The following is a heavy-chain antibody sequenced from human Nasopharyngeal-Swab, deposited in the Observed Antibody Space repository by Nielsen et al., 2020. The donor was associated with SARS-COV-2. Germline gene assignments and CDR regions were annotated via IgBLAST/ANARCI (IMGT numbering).Heavy chain of an antibody. V-gene: IGHV3-NL1*01. CDR3: PKADGGYSYGWCYYYGMDV. Sequence: VRQMPGKGQDRVSVIYSGGSSKSSADPVKGRFTTPRDNAKNTLYLQMNSLRAEAAAVDDCPKADGGYSYGWCYYYGMDVWGQGTTVTVSS. J-gene: IGHJ6*02. D-gene: IGHD5-18*01. CDR2: IYSGGSSK.